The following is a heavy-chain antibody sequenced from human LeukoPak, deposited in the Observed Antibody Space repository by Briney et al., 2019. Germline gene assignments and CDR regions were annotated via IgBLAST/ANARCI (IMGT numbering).Heavy chain of an antibody. V-gene: IGHV3-66*02. D-gene: IGHD1-26*01. Sequence: PGGSLRLSCAASGFTVSSNYMNWVRQAPGKGLEWVSVIYSGGDTYYADSVKGRFTISRDNSRNTLYLQMNSLRAEDTAVYYCARSWDAHLNFDYWGQGTLVTVSS. CDR1: GFTVSSNY. CDR3: ARSWDAHLNFDY. J-gene: IGHJ4*02. CDR2: IYSGGDT.